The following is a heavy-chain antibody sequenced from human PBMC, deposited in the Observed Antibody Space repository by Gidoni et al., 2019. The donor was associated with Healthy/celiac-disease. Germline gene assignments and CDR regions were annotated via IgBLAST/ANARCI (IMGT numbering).Heavy chain of an antibody. CDR3: TTSVVAATPDYFDY. J-gene: IGHJ4*02. Sequence: EVQLVESGGGLVKPGGSLRRSCAASGFTFGNAWMSWGRQAPGKGLEWVGRIKSKTDGGTTDYAAPVKGRFTISRDDSKNTLYLQMNSLKTEDTAVYYCTTSVVAATPDYFDYWGQGTLVTVSS. D-gene: IGHD2-15*01. CDR1: GFTFGNAW. V-gene: IGHV3-15*01. CDR2: IKSKTDGGTT.